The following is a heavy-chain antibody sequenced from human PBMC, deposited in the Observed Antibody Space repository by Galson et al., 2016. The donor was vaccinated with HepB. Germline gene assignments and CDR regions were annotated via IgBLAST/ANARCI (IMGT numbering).Heavy chain of an antibody. J-gene: IGHJ4*02. CDR2: ISFTGDAI. D-gene: IGHD1-7*01. CDR3: ARDGLKNWNYGRDFDY. CDR1: GFNFSRYT. Sequence: SLRLSCAASGFNFSRYTMNWVRQAPGKGLEWVSYISFTGDAIYYADSVQGRFTISRDNAKNSLYLQMNSLRDEDTAVYYCARDGLKNWNYGRDFDYWGQGTLVTVSS. V-gene: IGHV3-48*02.